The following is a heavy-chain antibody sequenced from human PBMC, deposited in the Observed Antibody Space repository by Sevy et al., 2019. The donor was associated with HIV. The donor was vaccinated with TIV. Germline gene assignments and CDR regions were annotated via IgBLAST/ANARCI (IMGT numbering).Heavy chain of an antibody. CDR3: ARDKEIRVIIPAATAYYGIDV. V-gene: IGHV3-9*01. D-gene: IGHD2-2*01. Sequence: GGSLRLSCAASGFTFDDYSMHWVRQPPGKGLEWVSSISWNSGGITYGDSVKGRFTVSRDNAKNSLYLQINSLRAEDTALYYCARDKEIRVIIPAATAYYGIDVWGQRTTVTVSS. CDR1: GFTFDDYS. J-gene: IGHJ6*02. CDR2: ISWNSGGI.